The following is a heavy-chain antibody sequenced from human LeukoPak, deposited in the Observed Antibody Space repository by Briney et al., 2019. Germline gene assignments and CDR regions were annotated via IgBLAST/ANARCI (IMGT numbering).Heavy chain of an antibody. CDR1: GFTFSSYS. J-gene: IGHJ4*02. CDR2: ISYDGSNK. CDR3: ARVDDYFDY. V-gene: IGHV3-30*03. Sequence: GGSLRLSCAASGFTFSSYSMNWVRQAPGKGLEWVAVISYDGSNKYYADSVKGRFTISRDNSKNTLYLQMNSLRAEDTAVYYCARVDDYFDYWGQGTLVTVS.